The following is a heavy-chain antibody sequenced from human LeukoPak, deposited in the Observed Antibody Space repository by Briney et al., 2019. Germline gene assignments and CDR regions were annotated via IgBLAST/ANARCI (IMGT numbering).Heavy chain of an antibody. CDR2: INPNSGGT. CDR3: ARGPFPGSTENNWFDP. CDR1: GYTFTGYY. Sequence: ASVKASCKASGYTFTGYYMHWVRQAPGQGLEWMGWINPNSGGTNYAQKFQGRVTMTRDTSISTAYMELSRLRSDDTAVYYCARGPFPGSTENNWFDPWGQGTLVTVSS. D-gene: IGHD3-3*02. J-gene: IGHJ5*02. V-gene: IGHV1-2*02.